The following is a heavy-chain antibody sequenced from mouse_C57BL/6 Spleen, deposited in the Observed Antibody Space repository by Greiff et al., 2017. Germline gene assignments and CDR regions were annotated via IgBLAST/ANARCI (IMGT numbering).Heavy chain of an antibody. CDR1: GYTFTSYW. Sequence: QVQLQQPGAELVKPGASVKMSCKASGYTFTSYWITWVNQRPGQGLEWIGDIYPGSGSTNYNEKFKSKATLTVDTSSSTAYMQLSSLTSEDSAVYYCARHYDYDWYFDVWGTGTTVTVSS. D-gene: IGHD2-4*01. CDR2: IYPGSGST. V-gene: IGHV1-55*01. J-gene: IGHJ1*03. CDR3: ARHYDYDWYFDV.